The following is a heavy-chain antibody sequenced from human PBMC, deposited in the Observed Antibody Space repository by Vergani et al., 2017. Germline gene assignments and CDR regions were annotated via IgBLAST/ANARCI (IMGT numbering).Heavy chain of an antibody. D-gene: IGHD3-22*01. CDR3: ARRSSSYYFDI. Sequence: QVQLQESGPRLVKPSETLSLICSVSGYSISSGNNWGWIRQPPGKGLEWISSVSRSGDTYFNPSLKGRVSISMDTSKNYFFLTLSSVTAADTAMYYCARRSSSYYFDIWGQGVLITVSS. CDR2: VSRSGDT. V-gene: IGHV4-38-2*02. J-gene: IGHJ5*02. CDR1: GYSISSGNN.